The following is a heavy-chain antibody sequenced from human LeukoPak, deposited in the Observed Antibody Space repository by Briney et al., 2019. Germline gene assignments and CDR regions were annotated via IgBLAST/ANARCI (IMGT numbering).Heavy chain of an antibody. Sequence: SETLSLTCTVSGGSISSYYWSWIRQPPGKGLEWIGYIYYSGSTNYNPSLKSRVTISVDTSKNQFSLKLSSVTAADTAVYYCATRGHYYDSRRDAFDIWGRGPMVTVSS. D-gene: IGHD3-22*01. CDR2: IYYSGST. CDR1: GGSISSYY. J-gene: IGHJ3*02. V-gene: IGHV4-59*01. CDR3: ATRGHYYDSRRDAFDI.